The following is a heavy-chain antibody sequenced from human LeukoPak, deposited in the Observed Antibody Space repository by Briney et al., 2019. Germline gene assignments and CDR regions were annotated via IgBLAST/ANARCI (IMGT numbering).Heavy chain of an antibody. Sequence: SETLSLTCTVSGGSISSGGYYWSWIRQHPGKGLEWIGYIYYSGSTYYNPSLKSRVTISVDTSKNQFSLKLSSVTAADTAVYYCARDNVGGPGSYHYYYGMDVWGQGTTVTVSS. CDR1: GGSISSGGYY. D-gene: IGHD3-10*01. J-gene: IGHJ6*02. CDR2: IYYSGST. V-gene: IGHV4-31*03. CDR3: ARDNVGGPGSYHYYYGMDV.